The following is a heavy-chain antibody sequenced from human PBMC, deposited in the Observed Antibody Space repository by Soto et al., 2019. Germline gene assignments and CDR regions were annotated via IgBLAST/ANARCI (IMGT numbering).Heavy chain of an antibody. D-gene: IGHD2-2*01. CDR3: AADIVVVPAAIPALRSYYYGMDV. CDR1: GFTFSSYS. Sequence: GGSLRLSCAASGFTFSSYSMNWVRQAPGKGLEWVSSISSSSSYIYYADSVKGRFTISRDNAKNSLYLQMNSLRAEDTAVYYCAADIVVVPAAIPALRSYYYGMDVWGQGTTVTVSS. CDR2: ISSSSSYI. J-gene: IGHJ6*02. V-gene: IGHV3-21*01.